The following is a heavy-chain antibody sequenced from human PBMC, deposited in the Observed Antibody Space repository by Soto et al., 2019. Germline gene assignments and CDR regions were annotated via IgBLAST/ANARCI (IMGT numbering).Heavy chain of an antibody. CDR2: INRSGST. V-gene: IGHV4-34*01. CDR3: AREVSLSIDY. D-gene: IGHD3-16*02. Sequence: PSETLSLTCAVYGVSFSGYYWSWIRQPPGKGLEWIGEINRSGSTNYNPSLKSRATISVDKSKNQFSLKLSSVTAADTAVYYCAREVSLSIDYWGQGTLVTVSS. J-gene: IGHJ4*02. CDR1: GVSFSGYY.